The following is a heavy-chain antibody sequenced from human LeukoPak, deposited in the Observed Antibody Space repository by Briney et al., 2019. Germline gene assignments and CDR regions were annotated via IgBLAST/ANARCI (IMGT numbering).Heavy chain of an antibody. Sequence: PGGSLRLSCAASGFTFSSYEMNWVRQAPGKGLEWVSYISSSGSTIYYADSVKGRFTISRDNAKNSLYLQMNSLRAEDTAVYYCATYYDILTGYYPRRDYWGKGTLVTVSS. D-gene: IGHD3-9*01. J-gene: IGHJ4*02. V-gene: IGHV3-48*03. CDR3: ATYYDILTGYYPRRDY. CDR1: GFTFSSYE. CDR2: ISSSGSTI.